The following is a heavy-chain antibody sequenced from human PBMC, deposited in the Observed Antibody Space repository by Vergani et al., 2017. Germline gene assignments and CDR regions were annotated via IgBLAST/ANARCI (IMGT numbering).Heavy chain of an antibody. CDR2: ISSSSSYI. V-gene: IGHV3-21*01. J-gene: IGHJ4*02. CDR3: ARVDSGWYDY. D-gene: IGHD6-19*01. Sequence: EVQLVESGGGLVKPGGSLRLSCAASGFTFSSYSMNWVRQAPGKGLEWVSSISSSSSYIYYADSVKGRLTISRDNAKNSLYLQMNSLRADDTAVYYCARVDSGWYDYWGQGTLVTVSS. CDR1: GFTFSSYS.